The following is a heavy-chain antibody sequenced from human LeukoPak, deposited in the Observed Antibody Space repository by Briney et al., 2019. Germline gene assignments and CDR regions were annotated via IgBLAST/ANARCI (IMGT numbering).Heavy chain of an antibody. V-gene: IGHV4-39*07. CDR3: ARRPGWRPGIVGATTSPHSRYFDY. Sequence: SETLSLTCTVSGGSISSGSYYWSWIRQPPGKGLEWIGEINHSGSTNYNPSLKSRVTISVDTSKNQFSLKLSSATAADTAVYYCARRPGWRPGIVGATTSPHSRYFDYWGQGTLVTVSS. CDR2: INHSGST. J-gene: IGHJ4*02. CDR1: GGSISSGSYY. D-gene: IGHD1-26*01.